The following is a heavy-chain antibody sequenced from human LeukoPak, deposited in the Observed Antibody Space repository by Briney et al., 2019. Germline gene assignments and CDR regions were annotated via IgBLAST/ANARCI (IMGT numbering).Heavy chain of an antibody. Sequence: GGSLRLSCAASGFTLGGYAMSWVRQAPGKGLERVSTISASGGDTYYADSVKGRFSNSRDYSTNTLFVQMSSLRAEDTAVYYCAKVPDGSPRGYWYFDLWGRGTLVTVSS. CDR2: ISASGGDT. V-gene: IGHV3-23*01. D-gene: IGHD5-24*01. CDR3: AKVPDGSPRGYWYFDL. CDR1: GFTLGGYA. J-gene: IGHJ2*01.